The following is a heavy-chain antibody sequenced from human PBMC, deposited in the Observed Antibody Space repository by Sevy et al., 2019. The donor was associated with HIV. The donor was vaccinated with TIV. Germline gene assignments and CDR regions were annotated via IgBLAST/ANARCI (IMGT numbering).Heavy chain of an antibody. CDR2: IKSKTEGGTT. Sequence: GGSLRLSCAASGFTFSNAWMTWVRQAPGMGLEWVGRIKSKTEGGTTDYAAPVKGRFTISRDDSRNTVYLQMNSLRAEDTAVYYCARPLGYCSSTSCPYIFDIWGQGTMVTVSS. D-gene: IGHD2-2*01. J-gene: IGHJ3*02. CDR3: ARPLGYCSSTSCPYIFDI. CDR1: GFTFSNAW. V-gene: IGHV3-15*01.